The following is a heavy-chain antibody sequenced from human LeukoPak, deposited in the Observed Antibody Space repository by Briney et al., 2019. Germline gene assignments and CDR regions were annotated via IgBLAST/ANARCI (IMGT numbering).Heavy chain of an antibody. CDR2: IHENGGTT. D-gene: IGHD6-19*01. J-gene: IGHJ4*02. CDR1: GLIFSNYA. CDR3: AKSRSGWYLLDY. V-gene: IGHV3-23*01. Sequence: GGSLRLSCAASGLIFSNYAVSWVRQAPGKGLEWVSAIHENGGTTYYADSVKGRFTISRDNSKNTLYLQMDSLRAEDTAVYYCAKSRSGWYLLDYWGQGTLVTVSS.